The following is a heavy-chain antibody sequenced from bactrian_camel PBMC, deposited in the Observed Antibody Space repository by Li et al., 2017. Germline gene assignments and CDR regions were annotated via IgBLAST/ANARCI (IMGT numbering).Heavy chain of an antibody. D-gene: IGHD6*01. CDR2: IRRDGGET. J-gene: IGHJ4*01. CDR3: AEGRGSRGEHCYSLNY. Sequence: HVQLVESGGGAVQSGGSLRLSCVESGPVYRHNYMAWFRTVTGTERVGIAAIRRDGGETWYAASVKGRFTISRDSAKNTVYLQMNNLQPEDTATYYCAEGRGSRGEHCYSLNYWGQGTQVTVS. V-gene: IGHV3S54*01. CDR1: GPVYRHNY.